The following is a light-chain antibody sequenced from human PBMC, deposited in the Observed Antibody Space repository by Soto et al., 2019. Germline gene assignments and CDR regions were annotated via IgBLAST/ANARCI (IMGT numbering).Light chain of an antibody. CDR3: SSYTGGSTYV. CDR1: SRDIGGYKY. J-gene: IGLJ1*01. V-gene: IGLV2-14*01. Sequence: SVLTQPASLSGSPGQAITISRPGTSRDIGGYKYVSWYQQHPGKAPKLMIYDVSNRPSGVSNRFSGSKSGNTATLTISGLQGEDEAEYYCSSYTGGSTYVFGTGTKVTV. CDR2: DVS.